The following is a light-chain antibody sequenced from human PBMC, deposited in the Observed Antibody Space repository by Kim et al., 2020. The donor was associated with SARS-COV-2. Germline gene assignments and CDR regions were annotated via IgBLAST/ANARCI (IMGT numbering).Light chain of an antibody. J-gene: IGKJ2*01. CDR1: QTISTW. CDR3: QQYIGYPYT. Sequence: DIQMTQSPSTLSASVGDRVTLTCRASQTISTWLAWYQQMPRKAPKLLIYKASDLESGVSSRFSGSGSGTEFTLTISSLQPDDIATYYCQQYIGYPYTFGQGTKLEIK. CDR2: KAS. V-gene: IGKV1-5*03.